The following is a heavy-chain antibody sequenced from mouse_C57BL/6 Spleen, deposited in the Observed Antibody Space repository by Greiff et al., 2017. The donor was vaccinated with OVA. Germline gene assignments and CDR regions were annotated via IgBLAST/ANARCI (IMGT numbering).Heavy chain of an antibody. D-gene: IGHD3-3*01. J-gene: IGHJ1*03. CDR1: GYTFTNYW. Sequence: QVQLQQSGAELVRPGTSVKMSCKASGYTFTNYWIGWAKQRPGHGLEWIGDIYPGGGYTDYNEKFKGKATLTADKSSSTAYMQFSSLTSEDSAIYYCARGTTDWYFDVWGTGTTVTVSS. CDR2: IYPGGGYT. V-gene: IGHV1-63*01. CDR3: ARGTTDWYFDV.